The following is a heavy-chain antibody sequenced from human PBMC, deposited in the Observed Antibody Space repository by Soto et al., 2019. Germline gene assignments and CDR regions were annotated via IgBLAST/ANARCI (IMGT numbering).Heavy chain of an antibody. D-gene: IGHD3-16*01. CDR3: ARTWGSTNDY. V-gene: IGHV4-59*01. CDR2: IYYSGST. J-gene: IGHJ4*02. CDR1: GGSLSSYY. Sequence: QVQLQESGPGLVKPSETLSLTCVVSGGSLSSYYWSWIRQPPGKGLEWIGYIYYSGSTNYNPSLKSRVTISVDTSKNQFSLKLSSVTAADTAVYYCARTWGSTNDYGGRGTPVTVCS.